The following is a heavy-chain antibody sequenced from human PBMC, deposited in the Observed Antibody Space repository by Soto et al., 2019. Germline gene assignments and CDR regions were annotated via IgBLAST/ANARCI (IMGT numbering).Heavy chain of an antibody. CDR2: IKSKTDGGTT. Sequence: GSLRLSCAASGFTFSNAWMNWVRQAPGKGLEWVGRIKSKTDGGTTDYAAPGKGRFTISRDDSKNTLYLQMNSLKTEDTAVYYCTTNSGSYLDFDYWGQGTLVTVSS. D-gene: IGHD1-26*01. CDR1: GFTFSNAW. J-gene: IGHJ4*02. V-gene: IGHV3-15*07. CDR3: TTNSGSYLDFDY.